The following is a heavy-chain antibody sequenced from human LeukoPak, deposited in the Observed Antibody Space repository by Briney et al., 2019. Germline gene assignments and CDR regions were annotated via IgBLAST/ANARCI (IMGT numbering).Heavy chain of an antibody. J-gene: IGHJ4*02. CDR2: ICSSSSTI. CDR1: GFTFSSYS. CDR3: ARRTGTDY. D-gene: IGHD1-1*01. Sequence: GGPLRSPGAASGFTFSSYSMNGVRQAPGKGLEWVSYICSSSSTIYYADSVKGRFTISRDNAKNSLYLQMNSLRAEDTALYACARRTGTDYWGQGTTVTVSS. V-gene: IGHV3-48*04.